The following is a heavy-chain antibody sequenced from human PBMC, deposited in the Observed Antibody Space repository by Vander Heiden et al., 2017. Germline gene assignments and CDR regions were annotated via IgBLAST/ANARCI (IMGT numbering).Heavy chain of an antibody. CDR2: MNPNSGDT. V-gene: IGHV1-2*02. J-gene: IGHJ4*02. D-gene: IGHD3-16*01. Sequence: QVQLVQSGGEVKKPGASMKVSCKASGYTFSDYYIHWVRQAPGQGLEWMGWMNPNSGDTNYAQKFQDRVTMTRDTSINTAYMEVSRLRSDDTAVYYCARSSPYNYVWGIIDYWGQGTLVTVSS. CDR3: ARSSPYNYVWGIIDY. CDR1: GYTFSDYY.